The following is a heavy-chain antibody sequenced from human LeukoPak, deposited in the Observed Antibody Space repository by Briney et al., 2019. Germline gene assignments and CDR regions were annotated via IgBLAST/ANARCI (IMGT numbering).Heavy chain of an antibody. CDR1: GGSISSGGYY. V-gene: IGHV4-30-2*01. J-gene: IGHJ4*02. CDR2: IYHSGST. CDR3: ARITDLSVATDY. Sequence: SQTLSLTCTVSGGSISSGGYYWSWIRQPPGKGLEWIGYIYHSGSTYYNPSLKSRVTISVDTSKNQFSLKLTSVTAADTAVYYCARITDLSVATDYWGQGTLVTVSS. D-gene: IGHD6-19*01.